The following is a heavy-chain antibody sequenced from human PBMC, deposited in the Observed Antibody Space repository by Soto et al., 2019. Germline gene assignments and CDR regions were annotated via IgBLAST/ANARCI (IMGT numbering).Heavy chain of an antibody. J-gene: IGHJ4*02. CDR1: GFRFSRFW. V-gene: IGHV3-74*01. D-gene: IGHD5-18*01. CDR3: TRGGYKHFDD. Sequence: PGVSLRLSCAASGFRFSRFWMHWVRQAPGKGLVWVSRMNPEETTTNYADSVRGRFTISRDNARNTLYLQMNSLRAEDTAVYYCTRGGYKHFDDFGQGSLVTVSS. CDR2: MNPEETTT.